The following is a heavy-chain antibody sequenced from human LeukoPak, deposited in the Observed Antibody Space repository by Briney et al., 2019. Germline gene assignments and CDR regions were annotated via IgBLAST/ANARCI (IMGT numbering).Heavy chain of an antibody. CDR3: ARDPTEYGSGLN. D-gene: IGHD3-10*01. CDR1: GGSISSSSCY. Sequence: SETLSLTCTVSGGSISSSSCYWGWIRQPPGKGLEWIGNIYYSGSIYYNPSPKSRVTISIDTSRNQFSLKLSSVTAADTAVYYCARDPTEYGSGLNWGQGTLVTVSS. J-gene: IGHJ4*02. V-gene: IGHV4-39*07. CDR2: IYYSGSI.